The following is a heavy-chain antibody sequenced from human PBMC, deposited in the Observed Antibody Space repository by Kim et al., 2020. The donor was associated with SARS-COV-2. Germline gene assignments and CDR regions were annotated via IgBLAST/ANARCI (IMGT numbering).Heavy chain of an antibody. CDR2: IKQDGSEK. J-gene: IGHJ4*02. V-gene: IGHV3-7*01. Sequence: GGSLRLSCAASGLTFSSYWMSWVRQAPGKGLEWVANIKQDGSEKYYVDSVKGRFTISRDNAKNSLYLQMNSLRAEDTAVYYCARQYEFGVAVRGYWGQGT. CDR3: ARQYEFGVAVRGY. CDR1: GLTFSSYW. D-gene: IGHD6-19*01.